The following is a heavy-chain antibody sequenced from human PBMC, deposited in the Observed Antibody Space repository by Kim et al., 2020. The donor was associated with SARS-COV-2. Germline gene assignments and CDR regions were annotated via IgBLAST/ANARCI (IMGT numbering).Heavy chain of an antibody. CDR3: ARDGIAAAGTLGSGMDV. Sequence: SETLSLTCTVSGGSISSGSYYWSWIRQPAGKGLEWIGRIYTSGSTNYNPSLKSRVTISVDTSKNQFSLKLSSVTAADTAVYYCARDGIAAAGTLGSGMDVWGQGTTVTVSS. D-gene: IGHD6-13*01. J-gene: IGHJ6*02. CDR1: GGSISSGSYY. CDR2: IYTSGST. V-gene: IGHV4-61*02.